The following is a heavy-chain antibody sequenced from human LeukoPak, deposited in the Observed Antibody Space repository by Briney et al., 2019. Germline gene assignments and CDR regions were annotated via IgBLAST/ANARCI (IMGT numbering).Heavy chain of an antibody. D-gene: IGHD3-3*01. V-gene: IGHV4-30-2*01. Sequence: KTSETLSLTWAVSGGSISGGGYSWSWIRQPPGKGLEWIGYIDHSGSTYYNPSLKRRVTISVDRSKNQFSLKLSSVTAADTALYYCARSHDYDFWSGYYNANWFDPWGQGTLVTVSS. CDR1: GGSISGGGYS. CDR3: ARSHDYDFWSGYYNANWFDP. J-gene: IGHJ5*02. CDR2: IDHSGST.